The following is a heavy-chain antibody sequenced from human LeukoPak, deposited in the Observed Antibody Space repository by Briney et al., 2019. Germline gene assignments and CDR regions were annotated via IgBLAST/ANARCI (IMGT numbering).Heavy chain of an antibody. CDR2: IYSGGST. J-gene: IGHJ4*02. D-gene: IGHD1-26*01. V-gene: IGHV3-66*02. CDR3: ARFSGSYYTPFDY. Sequence: GGSLRLSCAASGFTVSSNYMSWVRQAPGKGLEWVSVIYSGGSTYYADSVKGRFTISRDNSMNTLYLQMNSLRAEDTAVYYCARFSGSYYTPFDYWGQGTLVTVSS. CDR1: GFTVSSNY.